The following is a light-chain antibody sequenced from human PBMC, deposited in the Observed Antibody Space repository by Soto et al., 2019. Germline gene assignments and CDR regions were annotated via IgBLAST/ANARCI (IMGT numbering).Light chain of an antibody. V-gene: IGKV1-5*01. Sequence: DIQMTQSPSTLSASVGDRVTITCRASRSISDWLAWYQQKPGKAPELLIFDASSLKRGVPSRFSGSGSGTEFTLTISRLQPDDVATYYCLQYSSHSWTFGQGTKVDIK. CDR3: LQYSSHSWT. J-gene: IGKJ1*01. CDR2: DAS. CDR1: RSISDW.